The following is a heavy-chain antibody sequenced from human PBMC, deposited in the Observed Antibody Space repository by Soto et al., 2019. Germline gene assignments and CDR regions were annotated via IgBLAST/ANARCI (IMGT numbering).Heavy chain of an antibody. J-gene: IGHJ4*02. CDR1: GYTFTSYG. CDR2: ISAYNGNT. CDR3: ARTDGVVVTAALDY. V-gene: IGHV1-18*01. D-gene: IGHD2-21*02. Sequence: ASVKVSCKASGYTFTSYGISWVRQAPGQGLEWMGWISAYNGNTNYAQKLQGRVTMTTDTSTSTAYMELRSLRSDDTAVYYCARTDGVVVTAALDYWGQGTLVPVSS.